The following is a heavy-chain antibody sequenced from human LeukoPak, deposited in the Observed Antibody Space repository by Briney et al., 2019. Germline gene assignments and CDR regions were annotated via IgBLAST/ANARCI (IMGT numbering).Heavy chain of an antibody. CDR3: AKSSAPGGYYYYGMDV. J-gene: IGHJ6*02. Sequence: GGSLRLSCAASGFTFATYVMTWVRQAPGKGLEWVSSVGGDGRVTYYADSAKGRFTISRDNSKNTLFLQMNSLRAEDTAIYYCAKSSAPGGYYYYGMDVWGQGTTVTVSS. D-gene: IGHD6-19*01. V-gene: IGHV3-23*01. CDR1: GFTFATYV. CDR2: VGGDGRVT.